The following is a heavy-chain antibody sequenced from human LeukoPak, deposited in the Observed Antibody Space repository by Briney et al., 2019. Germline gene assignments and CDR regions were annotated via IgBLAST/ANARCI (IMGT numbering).Heavy chain of an antibody. CDR2: IYYSGST. D-gene: IGHD2-21*02. CDR1: GGSISSSSYY. J-gene: IGHJ4*02. V-gene: IGHV4-39*07. Sequence: IPSETLSLTCTVSGGSISSSSYYWGWIRQPPGKGLEWIGSIYYSGSTNYNPSLKSRVTISVGTSKNQFSLKLSSVTAADTAVYYCARGVDCGGDCYIIDYWGQGTLVTVSS. CDR3: ARGVDCGGDCYIIDY.